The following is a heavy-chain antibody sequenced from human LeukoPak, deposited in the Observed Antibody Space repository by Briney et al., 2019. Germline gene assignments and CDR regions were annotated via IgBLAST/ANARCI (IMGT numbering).Heavy chain of an antibody. D-gene: IGHD1-26*01. V-gene: IGHV4-61*05. Sequence: PSETLSLTCTVSGVSISSSSYYWGWIRQPPGKGLEWIGYIYYTGSTSYNPSLKSRVTMSLAASKNQFPLELNSVTPADTAVYYCARGGNYWPQWWFDPWGRGTLVSVSS. CDR2: IYYTGST. CDR3: ARGGNYWPQWWFDP. CDR1: GVSISSSSYY. J-gene: IGHJ5*02.